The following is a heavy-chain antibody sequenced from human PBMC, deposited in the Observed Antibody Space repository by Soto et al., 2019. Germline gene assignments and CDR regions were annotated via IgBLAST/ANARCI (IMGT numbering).Heavy chain of an antibody. Sequence: GASVKVSCKASGYTFTGYYMHWVRQAPGQGLEWMGWINPNSGGTNYAQKFQGWVTMTRDTSISTAYMELSRLRSDDTAVYYCARDMVSQIGYDSSGYPNYYYGMDVWGQGTTVTVSS. CDR3: ARDMVSQIGYDSSGYPNYYYGMDV. D-gene: IGHD3-22*01. CDR2: INPNSGGT. V-gene: IGHV1-2*04. CDR1: GYTFTGYY. J-gene: IGHJ6*02.